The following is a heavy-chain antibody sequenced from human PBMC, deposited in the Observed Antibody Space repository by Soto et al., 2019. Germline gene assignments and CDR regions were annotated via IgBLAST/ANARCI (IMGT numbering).Heavy chain of an antibody. J-gene: IGHJ6*02. D-gene: IGHD6-13*01. CDR1: GDSVSSNSAA. CDR2: TYYRSKWYN. V-gene: IGHV6-1*01. CDR3: ASATLPGMYSSAYYYYGMDV. Sequence: SQTLSLTCALSGDSVSSNSAAWNWIRQSPSRGLEWLERTYYRSKWYNDYAVSVKSRITINPDTSKNQFSLQLNSVTPEDTAVYYCASATLPGMYSSAYYYYGMDVWGQGTTVTVSS.